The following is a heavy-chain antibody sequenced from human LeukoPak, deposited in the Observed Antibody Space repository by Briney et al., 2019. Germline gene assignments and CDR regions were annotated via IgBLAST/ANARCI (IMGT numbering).Heavy chain of an antibody. Sequence: ASVKVSCKASGYTFTSYGIYWVRQATGQGLEWMGWMNPNSGNTVYAQKFQGRVTITSNTSINTAYMELSSLRSEDTAMYYCARGDSIVNWFDPWGQGTLVTVSS. V-gene: IGHV1-8*03. CDR3: ARGDSIVNWFDP. J-gene: IGHJ5*02. CDR1: GYTFTSYG. CDR2: MNPNSGNT. D-gene: IGHD3-16*02.